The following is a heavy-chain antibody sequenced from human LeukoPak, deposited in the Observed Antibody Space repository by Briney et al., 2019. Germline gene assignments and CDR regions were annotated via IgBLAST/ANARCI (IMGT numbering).Heavy chain of an antibody. V-gene: IGHV4-59*01. CDR2: IYYSGST. Sequence: SETLSLTCTVSGGSISSYYWSWIRQPPGKGLEWIGYIYYSGSTNYNPSLKSRVTISVDTSKNQFSLKLSSVTAADTAVYYCARGVRDYYGSGSYAPYPDYWGQGTLVTVSS. CDR3: ARGVRDYYGSGSYAPYPDY. D-gene: IGHD3-10*01. CDR1: GGSISSYY. J-gene: IGHJ4*02.